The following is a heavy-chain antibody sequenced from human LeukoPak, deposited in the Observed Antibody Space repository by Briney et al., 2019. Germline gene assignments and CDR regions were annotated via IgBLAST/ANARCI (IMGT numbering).Heavy chain of an antibody. CDR3: ARGNFQRRDRGVVLRGGLDH. J-gene: IGHJ5*02. D-gene: IGHD3-10*01. CDR1: DESFSGYY. Sequence: SETLSLTCAVSDESFSGYYWTWIRQPPGKGLEWLGEVNDRGSTNYNPSLKSRVTISVDTSKNHFSLQLTPVTAADSALYYCARGNFQRRDRGVVLRGGLDHWGQGTLVFVSS. V-gene: IGHV4-34*01. CDR2: VNDRGST.